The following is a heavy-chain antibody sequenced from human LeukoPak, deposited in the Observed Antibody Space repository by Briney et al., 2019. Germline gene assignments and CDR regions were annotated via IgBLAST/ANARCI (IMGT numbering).Heavy chain of an antibody. D-gene: IGHD2-15*01. CDR1: GFTFSSYV. J-gene: IGHJ4*02. Sequence: GGSLRLSCAASGFTFSSYVMHWVRQAPGKGLEWVAVISSDGSIQYYADSVKGRFTFSRDNSKNTLYLQMNSLRPEDTAVYYCARDVVLATPDYFDYWGQGTLVTVSS. CDR2: ISSDGSIQ. CDR3: ARDVVLATPDYFDY. V-gene: IGHV3-30-3*01.